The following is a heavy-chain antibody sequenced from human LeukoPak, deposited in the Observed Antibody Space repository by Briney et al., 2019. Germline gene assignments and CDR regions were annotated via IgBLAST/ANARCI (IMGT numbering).Heavy chain of an antibody. CDR1: GDSISSSSYY. D-gene: IGHD6-13*01. Sequence: KPSETLSLTCTVSGDSISSSSYYWAWLRQPPGKGLEWIGSLFSSETTYYNPALKSRVTISVDTSKNQFSLSLKSVTAADTGVYPCALQHPADMDVWGKGTTVIISS. CDR2: LFSSETT. CDR3: ALQHPADMDV. V-gene: IGHV4-39*01. J-gene: IGHJ6*03.